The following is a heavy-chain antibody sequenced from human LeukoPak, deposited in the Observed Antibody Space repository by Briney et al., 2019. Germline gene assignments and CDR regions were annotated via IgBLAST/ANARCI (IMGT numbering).Heavy chain of an antibody. V-gene: IGHV3-11*01. CDR3: ARARHSSGYYADTIDY. Sequence: GGSLRLSCAASGFTFSDYYMSWIRQAPGKGLEWVSYISSSGSIIDYTDSVKGRFTVSRDNAKNSLYLQMNSLSAEDTAVYYCARARHSSGYYADTIDYWGQGTLVTVSS. CDR1: GFTFSDYY. CDR2: ISSSGSII. D-gene: IGHD3-22*01. J-gene: IGHJ4*02.